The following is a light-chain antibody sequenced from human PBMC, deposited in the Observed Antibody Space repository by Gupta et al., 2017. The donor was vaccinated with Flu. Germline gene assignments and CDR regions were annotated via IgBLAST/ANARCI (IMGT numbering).Light chain of an antibody. J-gene: IGLJ3*02. CDR2: KNN. Sequence: RITIFGSGSTSIIGINNVNWDHQVPGTAPKLLIYKNNQRPSVVPDRFSGSKSGTSAALAISGLQAEDEADYYCAAWDDSLNGWVFGGGTKLTVL. CDR1: TSIIGINN. V-gene: IGLV1-44*01. CDR3: AAWDDSLNGWV.